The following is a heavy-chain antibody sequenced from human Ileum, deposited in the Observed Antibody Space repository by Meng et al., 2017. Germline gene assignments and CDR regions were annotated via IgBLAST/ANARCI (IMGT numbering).Heavy chain of an antibody. D-gene: IGHD3-22*01. CDR2: ISHYVKT. Sequence: VQLDQWGAGLLEASGTLSLTLAVPCESPKVPWWSWIRQTPGKGLEWIGEISHYVKTNYNPSLKSRVMKALVTSRDQFSLRLTSVTAADAAVYYCARVDFRGDSRDSCGLSHWGQGTLVTVSS. CDR3: ARVDFRGDSRDSCGLSH. CDR1: CESPKVPW. V-gene: IGHV4-34*01. J-gene: IGHJ1*01.